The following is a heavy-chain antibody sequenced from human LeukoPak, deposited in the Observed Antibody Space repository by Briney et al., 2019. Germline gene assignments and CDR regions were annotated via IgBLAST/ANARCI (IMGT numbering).Heavy chain of an antibody. CDR1: GFTFSSYW. V-gene: IGHV3-74*01. CDR3: AADGLNCSSTSCLDY. J-gene: IGHJ4*02. D-gene: IGHD2-2*01. CDR2: INSDGSST. Sequence: GGSLRLSCAASGFTFSSYWMHSVRQAPGKGLVGVSRINSDGSSTSYADSVKGRFTISRDNAKNTLYLQMNSLRAEDTAVYYCAADGLNCSSTSCLDYWGEGTLVTVSS.